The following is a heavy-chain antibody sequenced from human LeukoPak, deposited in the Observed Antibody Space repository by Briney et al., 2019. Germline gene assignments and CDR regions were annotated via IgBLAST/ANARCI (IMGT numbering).Heavy chain of an antibody. D-gene: IGHD3-22*01. Sequence: GGSLRLSCAASGFTFSSYAMSWVRQAPGKGLEWVSAISGSGGSTYYADSVKGRFTISTDNSKNTLYLQMNSLRAEDTAVYYCATFEDYYDSSGYYYTPYYFDYWGQGTLVTVSS. CDR1: GFTFSSYA. J-gene: IGHJ4*02. CDR2: ISGSGGST. V-gene: IGHV3-23*01. CDR3: ATFEDYYDSSGYYYTPYYFDY.